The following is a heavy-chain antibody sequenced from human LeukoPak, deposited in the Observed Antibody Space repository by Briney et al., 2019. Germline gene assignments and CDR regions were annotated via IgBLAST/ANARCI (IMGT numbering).Heavy chain of an antibody. Sequence: GESLKISCKGSGYSFPTYWIGWVRQMPGKGLEWMGIIYPGGSDTRYSPSFQGQVTISADKSFSTAYLQWSSLKASDTAMYYCARYGKMGATRSYFDYWGQGTPVTVSS. CDR2: IYPGGSDT. CDR1: GYSFPTYW. V-gene: IGHV5-51*01. D-gene: IGHD1-26*01. CDR3: ARYGKMGATRSYFDY. J-gene: IGHJ4*02.